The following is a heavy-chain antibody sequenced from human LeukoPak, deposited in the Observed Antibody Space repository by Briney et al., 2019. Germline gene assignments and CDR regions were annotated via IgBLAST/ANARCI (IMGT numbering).Heavy chain of an antibody. CDR2: ISSSRSTI. CDR3: ARRPNYYGSGSYHHFDY. V-gene: IGHV3-48*01. D-gene: IGHD3-10*01. CDR1: GFTFSSYS. J-gene: IGHJ4*02. Sequence: PGGSLRLSCAASGFTFSSYSMNWVRQAPGKGLEWVSYISSSRSTIYYADSVKGRFSISRDKAKNALYLQMNSLKAEDTAEYYCARRPNYYGSGSYHHFDYWGQGTLVTVSS.